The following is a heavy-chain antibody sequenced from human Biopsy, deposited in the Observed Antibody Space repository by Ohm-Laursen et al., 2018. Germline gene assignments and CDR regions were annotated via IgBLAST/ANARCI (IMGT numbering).Heavy chain of an antibody. CDR3: ARDLPYYENSGYGAFDM. J-gene: IGHJ3*02. V-gene: IGHV4-4*07. D-gene: IGHD3-22*01. CDR1: CGFISTYY. CDR2: IYNTGST. Sequence: SETLSLTCTVSCGFISTYYWNWIRQPAGKALEWIGRIYNTGSTNYNPSLQSRVTMSVDTSKNQFSLKMSSVTAADTAVYYCARDLPYYENSGYGAFDMWGQGTMVTVSS.